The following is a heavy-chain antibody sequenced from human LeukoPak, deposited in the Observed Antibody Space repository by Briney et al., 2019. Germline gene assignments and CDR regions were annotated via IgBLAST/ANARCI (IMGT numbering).Heavy chain of an antibody. D-gene: IGHD2-8*01. V-gene: IGHV4-4*07. CDR3: ARDSVGYDIVLFDP. CDR2: IYTSGST. CDR1: GGSISSYY. J-gene: IGHJ5*02. Sequence: PSETLSLTCTVSGGSISSYYWSWIRQPAGKGLEWIGRIYTSGSTNYNPSLKSRVTMSVDTSKNQFSLKLSSVTAADTAVYYCARDSVGYDIVLFDPWGQGTLVTVSS.